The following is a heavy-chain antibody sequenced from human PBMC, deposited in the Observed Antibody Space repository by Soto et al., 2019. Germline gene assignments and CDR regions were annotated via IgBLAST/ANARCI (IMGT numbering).Heavy chain of an antibody. J-gene: IGHJ5*02. Sequence: ASVNVSCKASGGTFSSYAISWVRQAPGQGLEWMGGIIPIFGTANYAQKFQGRVTITADKSTSTAYMELSSLRSEDTAVYYCARDPDSNWMDNWFDPWGQGTLVTVSS. CDR1: GGTFSSYA. V-gene: IGHV1-69*06. CDR2: IIPIFGTA. D-gene: IGHD1-1*01. CDR3: ARDPDSNWMDNWFDP.